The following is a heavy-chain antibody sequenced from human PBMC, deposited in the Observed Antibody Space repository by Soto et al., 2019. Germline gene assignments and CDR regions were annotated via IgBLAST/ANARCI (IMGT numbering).Heavy chain of an antibody. V-gene: IGHV4-30-4*01. J-gene: IGHJ4*02. CDR1: GDSVSSVGCH. Sequence: QVQLQESGPGLVKPSETLSLTCTVSGDSVSSVGCHWSWLRQPPGNGLEWIGYIYNGGSTYNSPSLERRIHMVLDANRNQYSLRLTSVTAAYTAVYFCAIAPVGVDTISYFDYCGQGKLVTVSS. D-gene: IGHD5-18*01. CDR2: IYNGGST. CDR3: AIAPVGVDTISYFDY.